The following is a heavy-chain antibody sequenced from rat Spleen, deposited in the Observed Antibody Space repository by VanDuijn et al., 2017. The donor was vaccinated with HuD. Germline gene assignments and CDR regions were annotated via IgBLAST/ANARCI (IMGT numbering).Heavy chain of an antibody. Sequence: EVQLVESGGGLVQPGRSMKLSCAASGFTFSSFPMAWVRQAPTKGLEWVATISNSGGSTYYPDSMKGRFTISRDNAESTLYLQMNSLRSEDTATYYCTRDWDYWGQGVMVTVSS. CDR3: TRDWDY. J-gene: IGHJ2*01. CDR2: ISNSGGST. CDR1: GFTFSSFP. V-gene: IGHV5-46*01.